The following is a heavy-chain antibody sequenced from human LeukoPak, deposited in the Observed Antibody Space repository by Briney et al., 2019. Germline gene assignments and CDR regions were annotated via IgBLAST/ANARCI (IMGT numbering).Heavy chain of an antibody. CDR3: ARASPYSSSSGDAFDI. CDR2: IYTSGST. Sequence: SETLSLTCTVSGGSISSYYWSWIRQPAGKGLELIGRIYTSGSTNYNPSLKSRVTMSVDTSKNQFSLKLSSVTAADTAVYYCARASPYSSSSGDAFDIWGQGTMVTVSS. J-gene: IGHJ3*02. CDR1: GGSISSYY. V-gene: IGHV4-4*07. D-gene: IGHD6-6*01.